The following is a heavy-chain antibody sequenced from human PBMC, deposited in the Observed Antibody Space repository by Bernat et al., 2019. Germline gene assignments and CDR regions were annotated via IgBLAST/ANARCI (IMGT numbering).Heavy chain of an antibody. CDR3: TTIGGVATIIDY. V-gene: IGHV3-33*01. CDR2: IWYDGSNK. CDR1: GFTFSSYG. D-gene: IGHD5-12*01. J-gene: IGHJ4*02. Sequence: VQLVESGGGVVQPGRSLRLSCAASGFTFSSYGMHWVRQAPGKGLEWVAVIWYDGSNKYYADSVKGRFTISRDNSKNTLYLQMNSLRAEDTAVYYCTTIGGVATIIDYWGQGTLVTVSS.